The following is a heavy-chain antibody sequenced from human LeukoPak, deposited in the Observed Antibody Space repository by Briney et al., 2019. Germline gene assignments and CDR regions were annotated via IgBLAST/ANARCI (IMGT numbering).Heavy chain of an antibody. D-gene: IGHD3-3*01. CDR2: INPNSGGT. J-gene: IGHJ5*02. CDR1: GYTFTGYY. V-gene: IGHV1-2*02. CDR3: ARDPAPTIFGVVTGFDP. Sequence: GASVKVSCKASGYTFTGYYMHWVRQAPGQRLEWMGWINPNSGGTNYAQKFQGRVTMTRDTSISTAYMELSRLRSDDTAVYYCARDPAPTIFGVVTGFDPWGQGTLVTVSS.